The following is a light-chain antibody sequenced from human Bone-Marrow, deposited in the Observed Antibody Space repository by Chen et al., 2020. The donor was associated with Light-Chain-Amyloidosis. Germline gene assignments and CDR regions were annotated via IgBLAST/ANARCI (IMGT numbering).Light chain of an antibody. CDR2: GAS. Sequence: EIVMTQSPVTLSVSPGERATLSCRASQSVNNHLAWYQQKPGQTHRLLIYGASTRAPATPTRISGSGSGTEFTLTIISLKSEDVAVYYCQQYYDWPTLGPGTKVHI. CDR3: QQYYDWPT. CDR1: QSVNNH. J-gene: IGKJ3*01. V-gene: IGKV3-15*01.